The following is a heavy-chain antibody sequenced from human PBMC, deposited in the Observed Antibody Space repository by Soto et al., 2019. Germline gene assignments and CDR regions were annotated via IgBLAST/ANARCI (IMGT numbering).Heavy chain of an antibody. V-gene: IGHV3-33*01. J-gene: IGHJ3*02. CDR1: GFTVSSYG. CDR3: ERVEADDAFDI. CDR2: IWYDGSNK. Sequence: QVQLVESGGGVVQPGRSLRLSCAASGFTVSSYGMHWVRQAPGKGLEWVAVIWYDGSNKYYADYVKGRFTIARDNSKNTLYRQMNSLRAEDTAVYYSERVEADDAFDIWGQGTMVTVSS.